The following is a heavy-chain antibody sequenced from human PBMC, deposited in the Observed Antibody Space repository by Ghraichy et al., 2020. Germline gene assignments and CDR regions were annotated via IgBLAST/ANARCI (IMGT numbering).Heavy chain of an antibody. Sequence: SETLSLTCAVSGGSISSSNWWSWVRQPPGKGLEWIGEIYHSGSTNYNPSLKSRVTISVDKSKNQFSLKLSSVTAADTAVYYCARVLLWFGELLGRWFDPWGQGTLVTVSS. CDR2: IYHSGST. CDR1: GGSISSSNW. D-gene: IGHD3-10*01. J-gene: IGHJ5*02. CDR3: ARVLLWFGELLGRWFDP. V-gene: IGHV4-4*02.